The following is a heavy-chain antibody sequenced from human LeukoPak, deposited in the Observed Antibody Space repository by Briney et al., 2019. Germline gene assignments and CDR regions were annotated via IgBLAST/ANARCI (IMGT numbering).Heavy chain of an antibody. J-gene: IGHJ4*02. CDR1: GYTFSGYY. CDR3: ARSTRLLGLYYFDY. Sequence: ASVRVSCKASGYTFSGYYIHWVRQAPGQGLQWMGSINPTSGGTNYAQKFQGRVTMTTDTSIYTGYMGLSSLTSDDTAFYYCARSTRLLGLYYFDYWGQGTLVTVSS. V-gene: IGHV1-2*02. D-gene: IGHD4/OR15-4a*01. CDR2: INPTSGGT.